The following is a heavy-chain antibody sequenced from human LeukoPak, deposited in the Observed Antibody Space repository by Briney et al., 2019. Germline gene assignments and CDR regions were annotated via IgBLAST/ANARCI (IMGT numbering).Heavy chain of an antibody. CDR2: IKQDGTEK. D-gene: IGHD2-2*01. CDR1: GFTFSSYW. Sequence: GGSLRLSCSATGFTFSSYWMGWVRQAPGKGLKWVANIKQDGTEKNYVDSVKGRFTISRDNAKNSLYLQMNSLRAEDTAVYYCAKLSRLAAPHWSQGTLVTVSS. CDR3: AKLSRLAAPH. V-gene: IGHV3-7*01. J-gene: IGHJ4*02.